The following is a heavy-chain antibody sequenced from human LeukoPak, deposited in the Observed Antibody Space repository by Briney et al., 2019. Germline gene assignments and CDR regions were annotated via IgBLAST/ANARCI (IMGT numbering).Heavy chain of an antibody. Sequence: GGSLRLSRAASGFTFSSYGIHWVRQAPGKGLEWVSSISSSSSYIYYADSVKGRFTISRDNAKNSLYLQMNSLRAEDTAVYYCARSPLRSYYYGSGSYSWFDPWGQGTLVTVSS. CDR2: ISSSSSYI. CDR1: GFTFSSYG. CDR3: ARSPLRSYYYGSGSYSWFDP. J-gene: IGHJ5*02. V-gene: IGHV3-21*01. D-gene: IGHD3-10*01.